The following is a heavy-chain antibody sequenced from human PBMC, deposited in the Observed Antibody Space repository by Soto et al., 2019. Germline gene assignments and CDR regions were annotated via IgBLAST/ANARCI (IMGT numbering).Heavy chain of an antibody. V-gene: IGHV3-53*04. CDR2: IYSGGST. D-gene: IGHD2-2*01. CDR1: GFTVSSNY. J-gene: IGHJ4*02. CDR3: ARLSHPLGVVVPAAMLSLDA. Sequence: GGSLRLSCAASGFTVSSNYMSWVRQAPGKGLEWVSVIYSGGSTYYADSVKGRFTISRHNSKNTLYLQMNSLRAEDTAVYYCARLSHPLGVVVPAAMLSLDAWGQGTLVTVSS.